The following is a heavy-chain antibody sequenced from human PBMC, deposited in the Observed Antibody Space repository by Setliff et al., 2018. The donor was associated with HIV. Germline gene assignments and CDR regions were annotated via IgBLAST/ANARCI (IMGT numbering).Heavy chain of an antibody. J-gene: IGHJ4*02. CDR3: ARHPPYCSGGSCYRGRGYYFDY. V-gene: IGHV4-39*01. CDR1: GGSIRSTSYY. D-gene: IGHD2-15*01. Sequence: SETLSLTCTVSGGSIRSTSYYWGWIRQPPGKGLEWIGSIYYSGSTYYNPSLKSRVTISVDTSKNQFSLKLRSVTAADTAVYYCARHPPYCSGGSCYRGRGYYFDYWGQGTLVTVSS. CDR2: IYYSGST.